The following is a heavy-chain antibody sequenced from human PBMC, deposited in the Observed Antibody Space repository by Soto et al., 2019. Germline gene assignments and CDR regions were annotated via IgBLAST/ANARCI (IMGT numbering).Heavy chain of an antibody. CDR2: INQDGSGK. CDR3: ARVPPGIAAAGFYWFDP. Sequence: GGSLRLSCAASGFTFKRFWMNWVRQAPGKGLEWVANINQDGSGKYYVDSVKGRFTISRDNTENSLYLQMNSLRAEDTAVYYCARVPPGIAAAGFYWFDPWGQGTLVTVSS. D-gene: IGHD6-13*01. J-gene: IGHJ5*02. V-gene: IGHV3-7*05. CDR1: GFTFKRFW.